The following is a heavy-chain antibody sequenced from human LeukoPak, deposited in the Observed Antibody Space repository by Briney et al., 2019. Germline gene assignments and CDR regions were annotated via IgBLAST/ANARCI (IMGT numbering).Heavy chain of an antibody. J-gene: IGHJ5*02. CDR2: TNPNSGGT. CDR1: GYTFTGYY. Sequence: ASLKVSCKASGYTFTGYYMHWVRQAPGQGLEWMGWTNPNSGGTNYAQKFQGRVTMTRDTSISTAYMELSRLRSDDTAVYYCAKNPGGPYQLLSRWFDPWGQGTLVTVSS. D-gene: IGHD2-2*01. CDR3: AKNPGGPYQLLSRWFDP. V-gene: IGHV1-2*02.